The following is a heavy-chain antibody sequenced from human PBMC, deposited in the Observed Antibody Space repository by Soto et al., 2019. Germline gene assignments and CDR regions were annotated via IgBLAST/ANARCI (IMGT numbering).Heavy chain of an antibody. CDR1: GFTFNNIA. CDR2: ITESGDST. J-gene: IGHJ4*02. Sequence: PGGSLRLSCAASGFTFNNIAMGWVRQAPGKGLKYVSSITESGDSTFYAESVKGRFTISRDNSKSTLHLQMNSLRADDTAVYYCVKRNCGNCPWSSWGQGTLVTVSS. D-gene: IGHD2-21*01. CDR3: VKRNCGNCPWSS. V-gene: IGHV3-23*01.